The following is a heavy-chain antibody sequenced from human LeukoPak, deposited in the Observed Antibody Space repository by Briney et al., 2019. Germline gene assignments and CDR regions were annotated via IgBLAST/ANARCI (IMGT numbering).Heavy chain of an antibody. CDR2: IYTSGST. J-gene: IGHJ5*02. D-gene: IGHD1-26*01. V-gene: IGHV4-61*02. Sequence: SQTLSLTCSVSGGSISSGSYYWSWIRQPAGKGLEWIGRIYTSGSTNYNPSLKSRVTISVDTSKNQFSLKLSSVTAADTAVYYCARDIGLRGWFDPWGQGALVTVSS. CDR1: GGSISSGSYY. CDR3: ARDIGLRGWFDP.